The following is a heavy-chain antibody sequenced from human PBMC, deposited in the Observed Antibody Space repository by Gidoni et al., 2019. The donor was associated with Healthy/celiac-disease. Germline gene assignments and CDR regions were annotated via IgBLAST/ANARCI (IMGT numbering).Heavy chain of an antibody. CDR3: AKDSDFWSGYYHWFDP. V-gene: IGHV3-23*01. CDR1: GFTFCRYA. CDR2: ISCSGGST. Sequence: EVQLLESGGGCVLPAGSLRLSCAASGFTFCRYAMSWVRQAPGKGLEWVSAISCSGGSTYYADSVKGRFTISRDNSKNTLYLQMNSLRAEDTAVYYCAKDSDFWSGYYHWFDPWGQGTLVTVSS. J-gene: IGHJ5*02. D-gene: IGHD3-3*01.